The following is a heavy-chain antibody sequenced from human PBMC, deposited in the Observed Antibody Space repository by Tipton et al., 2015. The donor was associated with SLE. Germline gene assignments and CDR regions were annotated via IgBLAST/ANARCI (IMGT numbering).Heavy chain of an antibody. Sequence: LRLSCTVSDGSISSSSYFWGWIRQPPGKGLEWIGSIYYSGSTYYNPSLKSRVTISVDTSKNQFSLKLSSVTAADTAVYYCARYFVGLAFDIWGQGTMVTVSS. V-gene: IGHV4-39*07. CDR1: DGSISSSSYF. J-gene: IGHJ3*02. D-gene: IGHD1-26*01. CDR3: ARYFVGLAFDI. CDR2: IYYSGST.